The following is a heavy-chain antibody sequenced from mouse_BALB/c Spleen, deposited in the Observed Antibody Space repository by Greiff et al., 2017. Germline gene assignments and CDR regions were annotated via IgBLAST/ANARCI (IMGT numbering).Heavy chain of an antibody. Sequence: EVKLLESGGGLVQPGGSLKLSCAASGFDFSRYWMSWVRQAPGKGLEWIGEINPDSSTINYTPSLKDKFIISRDNAKNTLYLQMSKVRSEDTALYYCARRGSNHLPRFAYWGQGTLVTVSA. CDR3: ARRGSNHLPRFAY. CDR2: INPDSSTI. J-gene: IGHJ3*01. CDR1: GFDFSRYW. V-gene: IGHV4-1*02. D-gene: IGHD2-5*01.